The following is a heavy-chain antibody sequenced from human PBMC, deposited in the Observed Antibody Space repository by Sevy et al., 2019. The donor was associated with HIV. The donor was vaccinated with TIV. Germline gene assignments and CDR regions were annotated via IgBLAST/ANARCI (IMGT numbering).Heavy chain of an antibody. Sequence: SETLSLTCGVSGGTFVGNYWTWIRQTPGKGLEWIGEINHRGTANYNPSLKSRVSISVDTSNNQFSLRLNSVTAADTAVYYCARTSTLTISALDSWGQGALVTVSS. CDR2: INHRGTA. V-gene: IGHV4-34*01. D-gene: IGHD4-17*01. J-gene: IGHJ4*02. CDR1: GGTFVGNY. CDR3: ARTSTLTISALDS.